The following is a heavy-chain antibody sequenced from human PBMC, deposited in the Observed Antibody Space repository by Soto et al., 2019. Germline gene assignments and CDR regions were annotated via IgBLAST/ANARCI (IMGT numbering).Heavy chain of an antibody. CDR1: GYTFTTSG. CDR2: ISTYNGDT. Sequence: QVQLVQSGPEVKKPGASVKVSCEASGYTFTTSGISWVRQAPGQGLEWMGWISTYNGDTNSAKKFQGRVTMTADTYTGTVYMELMSLKSDDTAVYYCARQGNWPYYYYGLDVWGQGTTVTVSS. V-gene: IGHV1-18*01. D-gene: IGHD1-1*01. J-gene: IGHJ6*02. CDR3: ARQGNWPYYYYGLDV.